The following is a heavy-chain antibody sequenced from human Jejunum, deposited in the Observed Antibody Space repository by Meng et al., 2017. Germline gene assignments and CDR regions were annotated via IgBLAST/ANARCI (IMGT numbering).Heavy chain of an antibody. CDR3: ASRPVGIRTYYFDC. D-gene: IGHD2-21*01. J-gene: IGHJ4*02. Sequence: QGQLQESGPGLVKPSATLSLTCAVSGASISRTNWWSWVRQPPGKGLEWIGEVFHSGTPNYNPSLMSRLTMSVDKSKNQFSLNLTSVTAADTAVYYCASRPVGIRTYYFDCWGQGTLVTVSS. V-gene: IGHV4-4*02. CDR1: GASISRTNW. CDR2: VFHSGTP.